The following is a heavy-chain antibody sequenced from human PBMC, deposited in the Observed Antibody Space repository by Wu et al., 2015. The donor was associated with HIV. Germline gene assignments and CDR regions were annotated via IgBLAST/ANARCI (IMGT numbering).Heavy chain of an antibody. CDR3: ASSGRGEWLFDPPNWFDP. Sequence: QVQLVQSGAEMKKPGASVKVSCKTSGNTLSDNYVYWVRQAPGQRPEWMGWVKTDSGGTNYAQKFRGRVTMTSDTSINTAYMELSSLTSDDTAVYYCASSGRGEWLFDPPNWFDPWGQGTLVHRLL. V-gene: IGHV1-2*02. CDR1: GNTLSDNY. D-gene: IGHD3-3*01. J-gene: IGHJ5*02. CDR2: VKTDSGGT.